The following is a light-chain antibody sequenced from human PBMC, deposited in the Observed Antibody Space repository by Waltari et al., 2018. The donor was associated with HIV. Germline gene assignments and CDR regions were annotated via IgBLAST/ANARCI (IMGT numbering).Light chain of an antibody. Sequence: DIQMTQSPSFLSASIGDRVNVTCRAGQTINNYLNWYRHRLGGAPELLIYAATDLQTGVPSRFNGSASGTTFTLTISSLKPEDSATYYCQQSFNGPYTFGQGTKLEIK. CDR1: QTINNY. CDR2: AAT. CDR3: QQSFNGPYT. V-gene: IGKV1-39*01. J-gene: IGKJ2*01.